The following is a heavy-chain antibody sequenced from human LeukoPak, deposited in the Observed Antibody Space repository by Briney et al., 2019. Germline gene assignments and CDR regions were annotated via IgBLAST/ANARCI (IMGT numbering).Heavy chain of an antibody. J-gene: IGHJ2*01. Sequence: ASVTVSCKASGYTFTSYYMHWVRQAPGQGLEWMGIINPSGGSTSYAQKFQGRVTMTTDTSTSTAYMELRSLRSDDTAVYYCARENYYDSSGYYYYGTEGRYFDLWGRGTLVTVSS. CDR3: ARENYYDSSGYYYYGTEGRYFDL. CDR1: GYTFTSYY. V-gene: IGHV1-46*01. CDR2: INPSGGST. D-gene: IGHD3-22*01.